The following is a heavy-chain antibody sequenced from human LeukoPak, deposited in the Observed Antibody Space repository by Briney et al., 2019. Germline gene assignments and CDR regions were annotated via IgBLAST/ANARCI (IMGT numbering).Heavy chain of an antibody. V-gene: IGHV3-30*03. CDR3: MSGFSYGMDV. CDR1: GFTFSSYG. J-gene: IGHJ6*04. Sequence: PGRSLRLSCAASGFTFSSYGMHWVRQAPGKGLEWVAVISYDGSNKYYADSVKGRFTISRDNSKNTLYLQMNSLRAEDTAVYYCMSGFSYGMDVWGKGTTVTVS. D-gene: IGHD3-10*01. CDR2: ISYDGSNK.